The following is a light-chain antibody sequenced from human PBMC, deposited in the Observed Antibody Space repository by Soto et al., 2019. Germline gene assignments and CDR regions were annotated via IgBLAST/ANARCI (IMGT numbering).Light chain of an antibody. CDR3: QQYGSSPIT. CDR1: QSVSSSY. J-gene: IGKJ5*01. CDR2: DAS. Sequence: EIVLTQSPATLSFSPCEIATLSCGSSQSVSSSYLAWYQQKPGLAPRLLIYDASSRATGIPDRFSGSGSGTDFTLTISRLEPEDFAVYYCQQYGSSPITFGQGTRLRL. V-gene: IGKV3D-20*01.